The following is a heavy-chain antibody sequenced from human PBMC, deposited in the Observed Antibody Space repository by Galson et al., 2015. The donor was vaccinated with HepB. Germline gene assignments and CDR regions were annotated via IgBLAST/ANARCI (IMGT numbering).Heavy chain of an antibody. CDR3: ARGRTGDDDGIFDY. CDR1: GYTFTGYY. V-gene: IGHV1-2*06. J-gene: IGHJ4*02. Sequence: SVKVSCKASGYTFTGYYMHRVRQAPGQGLEWMGRINPNSGGTNYAQKFQGRVTMTRDTSISTAYMELSRLRSDDTAVYYCARGRTGDDDGIFDYWGQGTLVTVSS. D-gene: IGHD7-27*01. CDR2: INPNSGGT.